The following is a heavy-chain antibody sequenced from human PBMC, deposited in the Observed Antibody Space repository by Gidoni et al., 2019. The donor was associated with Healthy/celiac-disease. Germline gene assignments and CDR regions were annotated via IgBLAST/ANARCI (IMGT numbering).Heavy chain of an antibody. D-gene: IGHD6-6*01. CDR3: ASLNGAARLPKVYYYYYMDV. Sequence: EVLLVESGGGFVQPGGSLSLSCAASGFTFSRCWMSWVRQAPGKGLEWVANIKKDGSEKYYVDSVKGRFTISRDNAKNSLYLQMNSLRTEDTAVYYCASLNGAARLPKVYYYYYMDVWGKGTTVTVSS. CDR1: GFTFSRCW. V-gene: IGHV3-7*01. CDR2: IKKDGSEK. J-gene: IGHJ6*03.